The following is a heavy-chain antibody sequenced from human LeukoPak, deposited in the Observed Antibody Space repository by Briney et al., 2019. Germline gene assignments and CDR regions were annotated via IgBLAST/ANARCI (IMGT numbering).Heavy chain of an antibody. V-gene: IGHV4-61*01. Sequence: SEPLSLTCTVSGASVSSGNYYWSWIRQPPGKGLEWIGYIYYGGSPNYNPSLKSRVTMSIDASKQQVSLKLSSATAADTAVYYCARNAGATVTTLFDLWGRGTLVTVSS. CDR1: GASVSSGNYY. CDR3: ARNAGATVTTLFDL. CDR2: IYYGGSP. J-gene: IGHJ2*01. D-gene: IGHD4-17*01.